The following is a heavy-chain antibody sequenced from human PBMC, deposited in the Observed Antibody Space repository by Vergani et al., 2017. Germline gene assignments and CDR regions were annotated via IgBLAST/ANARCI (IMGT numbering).Heavy chain of an antibody. Sequence: QVQLQESGPGLVKPSETLSLTCSVSDDSMITYHWTWFLQPPAKGLEWIGYIYHRGDTTYYPSLKSRVTMLLDTSKNQFSLNLSSVTAADTAVYYCARGALWWLRQIDSWGQGTLVTVSS. D-gene: IGHD2-21*01. CDR2: IYHRGDT. CDR3: ARGALWWLRQIDS. CDR1: DDSMITYH. J-gene: IGHJ4*02. V-gene: IGHV4-59*01.